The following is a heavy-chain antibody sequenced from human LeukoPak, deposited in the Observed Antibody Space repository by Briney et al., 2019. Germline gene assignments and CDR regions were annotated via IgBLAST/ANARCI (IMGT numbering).Heavy chain of an antibody. CDR3: VREIGAPGSFNF. D-gene: IGHD6-13*01. CDR2: ISRDGTIT. V-gene: IGHV3-74*01. CDR1: GFTFSSSW. J-gene: IGHJ3*01. Sequence: GGSLRLSCAASGFTFSSSWMHWVRQVPGKGLAWVSRISRDGTITDYADSVKGRFTISRDNAKNTFYLQMNSLRSDDTTLFYCVREIGAPGSFNFWGPGTMVAVSS.